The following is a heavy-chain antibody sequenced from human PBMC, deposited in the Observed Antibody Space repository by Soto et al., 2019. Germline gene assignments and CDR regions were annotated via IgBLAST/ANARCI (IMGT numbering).Heavy chain of an antibody. J-gene: IGHJ4*02. Sequence: QLQLQESGPGLVKPSETLSLTCGVSGGSISSGNYYWAWIRQPPGKGLEWIGRFFYTGSSYYSPSLKSRVTISVDTSRNEISLKLNSVAAADTAVYYCVSGTTDYYFHNWGQGTLVTVSS. D-gene: IGHD1-26*01. CDR1: GGSISSGNYY. CDR2: FFYTGSS. V-gene: IGHV4-39*01. CDR3: VSGTTDYYFHN.